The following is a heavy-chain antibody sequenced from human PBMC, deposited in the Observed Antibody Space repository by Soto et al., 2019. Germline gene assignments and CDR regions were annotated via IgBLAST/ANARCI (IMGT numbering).Heavy chain of an antibody. J-gene: IGHJ4*02. Sequence: EVQLLESGGDLVQRGGYLRLSCAASGFIFSDYAMSWVRQAPGKGLEWVSRNNSSGATTYYPDSVKGRFTISRDNSKNTLYLQMDGPREGDTAVYYCAKGGLPRRYNIPKVDFDIWGQGSLVAFSP. CDR3: AKGGLPRRYNIPKVDFDI. V-gene: IGHV3-23*01. CDR1: GFIFSDYA. D-gene: IGHD1-1*01. CDR2: NNSSGATT.